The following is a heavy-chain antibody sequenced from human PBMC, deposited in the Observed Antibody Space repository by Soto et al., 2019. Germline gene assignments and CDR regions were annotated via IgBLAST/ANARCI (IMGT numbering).Heavy chain of an antibody. CDR2: IIPIFGTA. Sequence: QVQLVQSGAEVKKPGSSVKVSCKASGGTFSSYSINWVRQAPGQGLEWMGEIIPIFGTANYAQKFQGRVTITADESTSTAYLALSSLRSEDTAVDYCARAGGRHSGGIDYWGQGTLVTVSS. CDR1: GGTFSSYS. CDR3: ARAGGRHSGGIDY. D-gene: IGHD1-26*01. J-gene: IGHJ4*02. V-gene: IGHV1-69*01.